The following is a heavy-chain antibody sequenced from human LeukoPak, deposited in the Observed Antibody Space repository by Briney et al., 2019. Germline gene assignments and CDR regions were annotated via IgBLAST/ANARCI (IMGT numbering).Heavy chain of an antibody. V-gene: IGHV4-4*07. CDR3: ARCRHGNCDYFDY. J-gene: IGHJ4*02. Sequence: SETLSLTCIVSGGSFTSDYWSWIRQHAGKGLEWIGRFYTSGTTNYNPPLQSRVTMSADTSKYQYSLKLRSVTAADTAVYYCARCRHGNCDYFDYWGQGTLVTVSS. D-gene: IGHD1-7*01. CDR2: FYTSGTT. CDR1: GGSFTSDY.